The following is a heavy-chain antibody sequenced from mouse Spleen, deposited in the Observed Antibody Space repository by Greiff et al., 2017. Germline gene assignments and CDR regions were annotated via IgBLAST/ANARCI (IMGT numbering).Heavy chain of an antibody. CDR1: GYAFSSSW. V-gene: IGHV1-82*01. CDR2: IYPGDGDT. CDR3: ARNRYGDV. J-gene: IGHJ1*01. Sequence: VQVVESGPELVKPGASVKISCKASGYAFSSSWMNWVKQRPGKGLEWIGRIYPGDGDTNYNGKFKGKATLTADKSSSTAYMQLSSLTSEDSAVYFCARNRYGDVWGAGTTVTVSS. D-gene: IGHD2-14*01.